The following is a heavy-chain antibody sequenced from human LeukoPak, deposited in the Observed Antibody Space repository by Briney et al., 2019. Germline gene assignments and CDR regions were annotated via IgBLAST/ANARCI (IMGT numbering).Heavy chain of an antibody. CDR2: ISGSGGSK. V-gene: IGHV3-23*01. CDR3: AKDRINGYDDFTAFDI. D-gene: IGHD5-12*01. J-gene: IGHJ3*02. Sequence: PRGSLRLSCTPSGFTFSMYAMSWVRQAPGEGLEWVSGISGSGGSKYYTDSVTGRFDISRDNSDNMLYLQMNRLRAEDTAVYYCAKDRINGYDDFTAFDIWGQGTMVTVSS. CDR1: GFTFSMYA.